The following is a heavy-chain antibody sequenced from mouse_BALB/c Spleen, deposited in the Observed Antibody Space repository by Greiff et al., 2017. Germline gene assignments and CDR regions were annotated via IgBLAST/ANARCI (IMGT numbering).Heavy chain of an antibody. J-gene: IGHJ4*01. D-gene: IGHD2-4*01. CDR3: ARARDYDDYAMDY. CDR1: GYTFTSYW. V-gene: IGHV1-87*01. CDR2: IYPGDGDT. Sequence: VQLQESGAELARPGASVKLSCKASGYTFTSYWMQWVKQRPGQGLEWIGAIYPGDGDTRYTQKFKGKATLTADKSSSTAYMQLSSLASEDSAVYYCARARDYDDYAMDYWGQGTSVTVSS.